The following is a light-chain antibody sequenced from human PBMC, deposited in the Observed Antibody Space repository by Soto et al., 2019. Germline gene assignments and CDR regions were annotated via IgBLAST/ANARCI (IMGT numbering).Light chain of an antibody. V-gene: IGKV3-15*01. CDR3: QQYGSSPPTT. Sequence: EIVMTQSPATLSVSPGERATLSCRASQNIITKLAWYQQKPGQAPRLLIYGASTRATGIPVRFSGSGYGTEFTLTISRLKPEDFAVYYCQQYGSSPPTTFGQGTKVDI. CDR2: GAS. J-gene: IGKJ1*01. CDR1: QNIITK.